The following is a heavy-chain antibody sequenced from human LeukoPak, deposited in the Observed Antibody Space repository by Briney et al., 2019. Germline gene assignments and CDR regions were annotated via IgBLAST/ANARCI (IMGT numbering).Heavy chain of an antibody. Sequence: ASVKVSCKASGGTFSSYAISWVRQAPGQGLEWMGWMNPNSGNTGYAQKFQGRVTMTRNTSISTAYMELSSLRSEDTAVYYCASGRLDYYYGMDVWGQGTTVTVSS. CDR2: MNPNSGNT. D-gene: IGHD3-9*01. CDR1: GGTFSSYA. V-gene: IGHV1-8*02. CDR3: ASGRLDYYYGMDV. J-gene: IGHJ6*02.